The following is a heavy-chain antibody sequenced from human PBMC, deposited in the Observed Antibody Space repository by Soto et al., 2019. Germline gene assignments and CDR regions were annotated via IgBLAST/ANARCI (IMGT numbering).Heavy chain of an antibody. CDR2: ISGSGGST. D-gene: IGHD6-6*01. V-gene: IGHV3-23*01. CDR1: GFTFSSYA. CDR3: AKDGLEYSSPVSLDFDY. J-gene: IGHJ4*02. Sequence: GGSLRLSCAASGFTFSSYAMSWVRQAPGKGLEWVSAISGSGGSTYYADSVKGRFTISRDNSKNTLYLQMNSLRAEDTAVYYCAKDGLEYSSPVSLDFDYWGQGTLVTVSS.